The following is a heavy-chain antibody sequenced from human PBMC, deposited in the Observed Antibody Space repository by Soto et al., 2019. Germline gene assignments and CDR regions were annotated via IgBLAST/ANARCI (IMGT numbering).Heavy chain of an antibody. CDR1: GFNFNSYT. Sequence: EVQLVESGGGLVKPGGSLRLSCAASGFNFNSYTINWVRQAPGERLEWLSSISSSGYIFSTDSVRGRFTISRDNAKNSVYMQRNRLRAEDTAVYFCARDCSGGSCYPGMDVWGQGTTVTVSS. CDR3: ARDCSGGSCYPGMDV. V-gene: IGHV3-21*01. J-gene: IGHJ6*02. CDR2: ISSSGYI. D-gene: IGHD2-15*01.